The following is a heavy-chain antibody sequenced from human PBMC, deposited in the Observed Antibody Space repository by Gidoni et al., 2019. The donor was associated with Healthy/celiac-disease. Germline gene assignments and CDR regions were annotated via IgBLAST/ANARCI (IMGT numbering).Heavy chain of an antibody. CDR3: ARGTAAAGVFDY. Sequence: QVQLQESGPGLVKPSQTLSLTCTVSGGSISRGDYYWSSIRPPPGKGLEWIGYIYYSGSTYYNPSLKSRVTISVDTSKNQFSLKLSSVTAADTAVYYCARGTAAAGVFDYWGQGTLVTVSS. D-gene: IGHD6-13*01. J-gene: IGHJ4*02. V-gene: IGHV4-30-4*01. CDR2: IYYSGST. CDR1: GGSISRGDYY.